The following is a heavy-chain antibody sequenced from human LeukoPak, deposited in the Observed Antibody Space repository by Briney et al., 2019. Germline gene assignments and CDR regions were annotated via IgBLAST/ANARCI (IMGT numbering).Heavy chain of an antibody. CDR1: GFTFSTYS. J-gene: IGHJ5*02. D-gene: IGHD2-2*01. CDR2: ISGRSTTI. V-gene: IGHV3-48*04. Sequence: PGGSLRLSCSGSGFTFSTYSMNWFRQAPGKGLEWVSYISGRSTTIYYADSVKGRFTISRDNAKNSLYLQMNSLRAEDTAVYYCARVPVVPAVSGWFDPWGQGTLVTVSS. CDR3: ARVPVVPAVSGWFDP.